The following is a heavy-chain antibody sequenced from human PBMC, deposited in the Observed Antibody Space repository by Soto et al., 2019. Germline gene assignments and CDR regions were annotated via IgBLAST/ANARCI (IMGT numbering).Heavy chain of an antibody. D-gene: IGHD1-26*01. CDR3: ARQRPTDGRWEFANYYGMDV. CDR1: GVSISSTTW. J-gene: IGHJ6*02. Sequence: PSETLSLTCAVSGVSISSTTWWSWVRQPPGKGLEWIGEIYHSGNTNYNPSLKSRVTMSVDKSKNQFSLKLSSVTAADTAVYYCARQRPTDGRWEFANYYGMDVWGQGTPVTVS. CDR2: IYHSGNT. V-gene: IGHV4-4*02.